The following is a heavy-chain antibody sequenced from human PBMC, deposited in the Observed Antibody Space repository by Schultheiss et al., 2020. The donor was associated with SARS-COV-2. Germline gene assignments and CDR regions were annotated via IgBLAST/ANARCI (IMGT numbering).Heavy chain of an antibody. CDR1: GGSVSSGGYN. D-gene: IGHD4-17*01. V-gene: IGHV4-61*08. J-gene: IGHJ4*02. CDR2: IYSSGST. CDR3: ARDAPGDDPIDS. Sequence: SETLSLTCTVSGGSVSSGGYNWSWIRQPPGKRLEWIGRIYSSGSTNYNPSLKSRVTMSVDTSKNQFSLSLSSVTGTYTAVYYCARDAPGDDPIDSWGQGTLVTVSS.